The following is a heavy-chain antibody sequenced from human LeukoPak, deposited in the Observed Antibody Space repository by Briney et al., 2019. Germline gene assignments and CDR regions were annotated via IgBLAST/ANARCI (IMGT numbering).Heavy chain of an antibody. CDR2: IYTSGST. Sequence: SETLSLTCTVSGGSFSGPYWSWIRQTPGKGLEWIGYIYTSGSTNYNPSLKSRVTISVDTSKNQFSLKLSSVTAADTAVYYCARHTHYYYYMDVWGKGTTVTVSS. D-gene: IGHD5-18*01. V-gene: IGHV4-4*09. J-gene: IGHJ6*03. CDR1: GGSFSGPY. CDR3: ARHTHYYYYMDV.